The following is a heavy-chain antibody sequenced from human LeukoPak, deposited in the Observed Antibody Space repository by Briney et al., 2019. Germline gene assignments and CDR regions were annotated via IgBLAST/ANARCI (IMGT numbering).Heavy chain of an antibody. Sequence: GGSLRLSWAASGFTFSSYEMNWVRQAPGKGLEWVSYISSSGSTIYYADSVKGRFTISRDNAKNSLYLQMNGLRAEDTAVYYCARDIASMVRGVIKSYYYYYYMDVWGKGTTVTVSS. J-gene: IGHJ6*03. CDR3: ARDIASMVRGVIKSYYYYYYMDV. CDR2: ISSSGSTI. V-gene: IGHV3-48*03. CDR1: GFTFSSYE. D-gene: IGHD3-10*01.